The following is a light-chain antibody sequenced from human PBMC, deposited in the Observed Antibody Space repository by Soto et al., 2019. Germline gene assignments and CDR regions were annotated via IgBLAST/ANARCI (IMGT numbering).Light chain of an antibody. CDR2: AVT. Sequence: QSALTQPASVSGSPGQSVTISCAGTSGDVGGYNYVSWYQQHPGKAPKLMFHAVTNRPSGVSNRFSGSKSGNTASLTISSLQAEDEADYYCCSYTGASTYVFGTGTKVTVL. CDR3: CSYTGASTYV. V-gene: IGLV2-14*01. J-gene: IGLJ1*01. CDR1: SGDVGGYNY.